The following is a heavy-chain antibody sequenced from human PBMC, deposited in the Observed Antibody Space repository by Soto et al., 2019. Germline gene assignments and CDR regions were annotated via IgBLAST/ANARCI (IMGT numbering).Heavy chain of an antibody. J-gene: IGHJ5*02. V-gene: IGHV5-51*01. CDR2: IYPGDSDT. CDR1: GYSFTSYW. D-gene: IGHD2-15*01. CDR3: ARGGYCSGDLLIARRGWFDP. Sequence: PGESLKISCKGSGYSFTSYWIGWVRQMPGKGLEWMGIIYPGDSDTRYSPSFQGQVTISADKSISTAYLQWSSLKASDTAMYYCARGGYCSGDLLIARRGWFDPWGQGTLVTVSS.